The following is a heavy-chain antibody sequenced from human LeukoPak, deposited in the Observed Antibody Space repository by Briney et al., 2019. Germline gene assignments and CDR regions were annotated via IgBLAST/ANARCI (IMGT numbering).Heavy chain of an antibody. D-gene: IGHD2-2*01. CDR1: GVSISSGDYH. V-gene: IGHV4-30-4*01. Sequence: SQTLSLTCTVSGVSISSGDYHWNWIRQPPGRGLEWIGYISYSGNTYYNPSLKSRLTIPLDTSRSQISLRLSSVTAADTAVYYCAREKVPENNYYYGMDVWGQGTTVTVSS. CDR2: ISYSGNT. CDR3: AREKVPENNYYYGMDV. J-gene: IGHJ6*02.